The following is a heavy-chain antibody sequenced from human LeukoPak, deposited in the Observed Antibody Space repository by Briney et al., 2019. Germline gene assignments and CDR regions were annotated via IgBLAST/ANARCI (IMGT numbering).Heavy chain of an antibody. CDR2: ISWNSGSI. D-gene: IGHD1-26*01. Sequence: GGSLRLSCAASGFTFDDYAMHWVRQAPGKGLEWVSGISWNSGSIGYADSVKGRFTISRDNAKNSLYLQMKSLRAEDTAVYYCAREYSGSDYWGQGTLVTVSS. CDR3: AREYSGSDY. J-gene: IGHJ4*02. V-gene: IGHV3-9*01. CDR1: GFTFDDYA.